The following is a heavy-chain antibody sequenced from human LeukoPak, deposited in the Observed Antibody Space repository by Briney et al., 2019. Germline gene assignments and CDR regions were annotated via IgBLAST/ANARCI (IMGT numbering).Heavy chain of an antibody. D-gene: IGHD3-9*01. J-gene: IGHJ4*02. CDR1: GYTFIGYY. Sequence: ASVKVSRKASGYTFIGYYMHWVRQAPGQGLEWMGWINPNSGGTNYAQKFQGRVTMTRDTSISTAYMELSRLRSDDTAVYYCARDWLTGYYVFDYWGQGTLVTVSS. CDR3: ARDWLTGYYVFDY. V-gene: IGHV1-2*02. CDR2: INPNSGGT.